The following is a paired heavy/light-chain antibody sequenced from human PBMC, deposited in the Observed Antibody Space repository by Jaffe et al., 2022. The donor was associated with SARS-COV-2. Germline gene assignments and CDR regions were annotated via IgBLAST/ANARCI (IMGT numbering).Heavy chain of an antibody. CDR2: MNEDGRVT. V-gene: IGHV3-74*01. D-gene: IGHD1-26*01. CDR3: ALDLSGARDY. J-gene: IGHJ4*02. CDR1: GFTFSRYW. Sequence: EVQLVESGGGLVQPGGSLRLSCVASGFTFSRYWMHWVRQVPGKGPVWVSRMNEDGRVTDYADFVKGRFTISRDNAKNTLYLHMNSLTVEDTAAYFCALDLSGARDYWGQGALVTVSS.
Light chain of an antibody. CDR3: QQYGSSPWT. Sequence: DIVLTQSPGTLSLSPGERATLSCRASQSVSSSYLAWYQQKPGQAPRLLIYGASSRAIGIPDRFSGSGSGTDFTLTISRLEPEDFAVYYCQQYGSSPWTFGRGTKVEIK. V-gene: IGKV3-20*01. CDR2: GAS. CDR1: QSVSSSY. J-gene: IGKJ1*01.